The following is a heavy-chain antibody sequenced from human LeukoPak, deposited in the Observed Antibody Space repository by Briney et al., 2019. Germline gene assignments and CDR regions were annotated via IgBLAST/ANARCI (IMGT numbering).Heavy chain of an antibody. CDR2: IDPSDSYT. Sequence: GESLKISCKGSGYSFTSYWISWVRQMPGKGLEWMGRIDPSDSYTNYSPSFQGQVTISADKSISTAYLQWSSLKASDTAIYYCAGEIALAGTGGAFDMWGQGTMVTVSS. D-gene: IGHD6-19*01. CDR3: AGEIALAGTGGAFDM. CDR1: GYSFTSYW. V-gene: IGHV5-10-1*04. J-gene: IGHJ3*02.